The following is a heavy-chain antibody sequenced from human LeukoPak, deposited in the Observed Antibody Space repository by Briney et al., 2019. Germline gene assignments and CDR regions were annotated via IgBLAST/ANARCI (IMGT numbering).Heavy chain of an antibody. J-gene: IGHJ4*02. CDR3: ARELSREKDY. D-gene: IGHD3-16*02. CDR2: INTDGRST. V-gene: IGHV3-74*01. Sequence: PGGSLRLSCAASGFTLSSYWMHWVRQAPGKGLVWVSRINTDGRSTTYVDSVKGRFTISRDNAKNTLYLQMNSLRAEDTAVYYCARELSREKDYWGQGTLVTVSS. CDR1: GFTLSSYW.